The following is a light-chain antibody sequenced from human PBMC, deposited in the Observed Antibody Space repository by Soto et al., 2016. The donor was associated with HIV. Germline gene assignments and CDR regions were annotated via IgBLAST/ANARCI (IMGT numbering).Light chain of an antibody. Sequence: SSELTQDPAVSVALGQTVRITCQGGSLRKYYVSWYQQKPGQAPILVIYGKNNRPSGIPDRFSGSDSENTASLTITGAQAEDEADYYCNSRDSSGDHYVFGTGTTVTVL. CDR1: SLRKYY. V-gene: IGLV3-19*01. CDR3: NSRDSSGDHYV. CDR2: GKN. J-gene: IGLJ1*01.